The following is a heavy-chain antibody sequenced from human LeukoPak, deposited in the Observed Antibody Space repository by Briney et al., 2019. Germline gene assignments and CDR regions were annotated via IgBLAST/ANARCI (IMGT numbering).Heavy chain of an antibody. CDR3: ANRLQSEIKFDY. J-gene: IGHJ4*02. CDR2: INHSGST. V-gene: IGHV4-34*01. Sequence: PSETLSLTCAVYGGSFSGYYWSWIRQPPGKGLEWIGEINHSGSTNYNPSLKSRVTISVDTSKNQFSLKLSSVTAADTAVYYCANRLQSEIKFDYWGQGTLVTVSS. CDR1: GGSFSGYY. D-gene: IGHD5-18*01.